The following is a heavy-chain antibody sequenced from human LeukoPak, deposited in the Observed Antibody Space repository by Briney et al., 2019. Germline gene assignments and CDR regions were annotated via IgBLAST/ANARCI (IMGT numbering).Heavy chain of an antibody. CDR1: GFTFTRNA. V-gene: IGHV3-23*01. J-gene: IGHJ4*02. D-gene: IGHD2-2*01. CDR2: IDGSGGTT. Sequence: TGGSLRLSCAASGFTFTRNAMAWVRQAPGKGLEWVSAIDGSGGTTFYADSVKGRVTISRVQSTNTVYLQVNSLRADDTAVYYCAKAHCSSTSCSRADNWGQGTLVTVSS. CDR3: AKAHCSSTSCSRADN.